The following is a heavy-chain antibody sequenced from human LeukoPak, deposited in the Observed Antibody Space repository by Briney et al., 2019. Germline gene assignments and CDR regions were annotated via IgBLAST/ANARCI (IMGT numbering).Heavy chain of an antibody. D-gene: IGHD2/OR15-2a*01. J-gene: IGHJ3*01. CDR2: MYHTGRT. Sequence: SETLSLTCAVYGGSFSGYYWGWIRQPPGQGLEWIGSMYHTGRTYYNQSLKSRVTISVDTSKNQFSLKLSSVTAADTAVYYCARVKNTDAFDFWGQGTMVTVSS. V-gene: IGHV4-38-2*01. CDR1: GGSFSGYY. CDR3: ARVKNTDAFDF.